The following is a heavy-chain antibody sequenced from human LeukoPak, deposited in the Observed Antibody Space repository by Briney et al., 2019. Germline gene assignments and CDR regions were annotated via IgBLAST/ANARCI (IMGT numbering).Heavy chain of an antibody. CDR3: ARGGIQVSGIDEIDY. CDR2: VGISDDT. Sequence: GGSLRLSCAASGFTLRSYDMHWVRQVTGKGLEWVSAVGISDDTYYQGSVKGRFTISRENAKNSLYLQMNSLTAGDTAVYYCARGGIQVSGIDEIDYWGQGTLVTVSS. V-gene: IGHV3-13*01. J-gene: IGHJ4*02. D-gene: IGHD6-19*01. CDR1: GFTLRSYD.